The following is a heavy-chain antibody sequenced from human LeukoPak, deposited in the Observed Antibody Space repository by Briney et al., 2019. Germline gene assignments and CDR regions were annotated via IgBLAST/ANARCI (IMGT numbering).Heavy chain of an antibody. J-gene: IGHJ4*02. Sequence: RASVTVSCTASAYTFTIYGISWVRQAPGQGLEWMGWISAYNGNTNYAQKLQGRVTMTTDTSTSTAYMELRSLRSDDTAVYYCAREATADPIDYWGQGTLVTVSS. CDR2: ISAYNGNT. CDR3: AREATADPIDY. D-gene: IGHD5-12*01. V-gene: IGHV1-18*01. CDR1: AYTFTIYG.